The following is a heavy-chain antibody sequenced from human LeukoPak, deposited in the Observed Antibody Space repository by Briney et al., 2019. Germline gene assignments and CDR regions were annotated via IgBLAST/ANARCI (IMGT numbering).Heavy chain of an antibody. J-gene: IGHJ4*02. CDR1: GFSFGSYW. CDR3: AKDQDF. D-gene: IGHD3-3*01. V-gene: IGHV3-74*01. CDR2: ISGDGRTT. Sequence: GGSLRLSCVASGFSFGSYWMHWVRQAPGKGLMWVSRISGDGRTTNYADSVKGRLTISKDDAENTVYLQMNSLRDEDTAVYYCAKDQDFRGQGTLVTVSS.